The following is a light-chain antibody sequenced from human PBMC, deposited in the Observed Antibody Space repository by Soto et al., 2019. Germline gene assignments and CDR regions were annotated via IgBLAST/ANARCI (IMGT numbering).Light chain of an antibody. J-gene: IGLJ1*01. CDR1: NSDIGGYDY. CDR3: SSYTTRSTYV. V-gene: IGLV2-14*01. CDR2: EVT. Sequence: QSALTQPASVSGSPGQSITISCTGTNSDIGGYDYVSWYQQYPGNAPKLIIFEVTNRPSGVSNRFSASKSGNTASLTISGLQAEDGADYYCSSYTTRSTYVFGTGTKVTVL.